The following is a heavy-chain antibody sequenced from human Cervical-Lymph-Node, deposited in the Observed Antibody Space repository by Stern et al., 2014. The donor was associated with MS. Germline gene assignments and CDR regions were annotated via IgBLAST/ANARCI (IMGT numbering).Heavy chain of an antibody. CDR2: IHPGASGT. CDR3: AKASWNDDAFDI. V-gene: IGHV5-51*03. Sequence: EVQLVESGIEVKKPGESLKISCKGSGYRFTTYWIAWGRQMPRKGLEWMGIIHPGASGTTYSPSFQGQVTSSADKSITTAYLQWSSLKDSDTAMYYCAKASWNDDAFDIWGQGTMVTVSS. J-gene: IGHJ3*02. D-gene: IGHD1-1*01. CDR1: GYRFTTYW.